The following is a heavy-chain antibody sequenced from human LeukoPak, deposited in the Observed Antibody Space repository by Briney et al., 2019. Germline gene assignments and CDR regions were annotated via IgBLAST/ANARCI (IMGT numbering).Heavy chain of an antibody. CDR2: ISGSGGST. CDR1: GFTFSSYA. V-gene: IGHV3-23*01. CDR3: AKDRSITISEVGAGIDY. J-gene: IGHJ4*02. D-gene: IGHD3-9*01. Sequence: GGSLRLSCAASGFTFSSYAMSWVRQAPGKGLEWISAISGSGGSTYYAGSVKGRFTISRDNSKNTLYLQMNSLRAEDTAVYYCAKDRSITISEVGAGIDYWGQGTLVTVSS.